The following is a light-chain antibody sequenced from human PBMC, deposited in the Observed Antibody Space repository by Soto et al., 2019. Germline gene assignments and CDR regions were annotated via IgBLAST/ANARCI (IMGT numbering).Light chain of an antibody. CDR3: QQYLTTREYT. CDR2: WAS. CDR1: QSLLYSSNNKNY. J-gene: IGKJ2*01. V-gene: IGKV4-1*01. Sequence: DIVMTQSPDSLAVSLGERATINCKSSQSLLYSSNNKNYLAWYQQKPRQPTKLLIYWASTRESGVPDRFSGSGSGTDFTLTISSLQAEDVAVYYCQQYLTTREYTFGQGTKLELK.